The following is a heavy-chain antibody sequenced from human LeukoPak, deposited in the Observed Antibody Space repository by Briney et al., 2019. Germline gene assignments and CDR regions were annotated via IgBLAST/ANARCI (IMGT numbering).Heavy chain of an antibody. V-gene: IGHV3-53*01. D-gene: IGHD2-2*01. Sequence: PGGSLRLSCAASGFTVSSNYMSWVRQAPGKGLEWVSVIYSGGSTYYADSVKGRFTISRDNSKNTLYLQMNSLRAEDTAVYFCARDGPTAAPFDYWGQGTLVTVSS. CDR1: GFTVSSNY. CDR2: IYSGGST. J-gene: IGHJ4*02. CDR3: ARDGPTAAPFDY.